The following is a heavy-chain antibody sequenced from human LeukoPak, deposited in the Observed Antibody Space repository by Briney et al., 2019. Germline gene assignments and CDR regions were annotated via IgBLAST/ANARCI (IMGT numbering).Heavy chain of an antibody. V-gene: IGHV3-30-3*01. CDR1: GFTFSSYA. J-gene: IGHJ4*02. D-gene: IGHD2-2*01. CDR3: VRDKSSTRGAYFDY. CDR2: ISYDGSKT. Sequence: PGGSLRLSCAASGFTFSSYAMHWVRQAPGKGLEWVALISYDGSKTYYADSVKGRFTISRDNSKNTQHLQMNSLRAEDTAVYYCVRDKSSTRGAYFDYWGQGTLVTVSS.